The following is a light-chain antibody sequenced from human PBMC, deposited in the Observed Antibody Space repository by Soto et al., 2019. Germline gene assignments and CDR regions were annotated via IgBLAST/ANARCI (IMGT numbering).Light chain of an antibody. Sequence: QSVLTQPASVSGSPGQSITISCSGTSSDIGSYDHVAWYQQFPGKSPKLIIYAVSDRPSGVSDRFSGSKSGISASLTISGLQTEDEADYYCISFTTTSTHVFGNGTKVTVL. CDR2: AVS. CDR1: SSDIGSYDH. CDR3: ISFTTTSTHV. V-gene: IGLV2-14*03. J-gene: IGLJ1*01.